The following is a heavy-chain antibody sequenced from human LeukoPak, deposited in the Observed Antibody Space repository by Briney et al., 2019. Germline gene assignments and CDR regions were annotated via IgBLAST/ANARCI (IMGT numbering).Heavy chain of an antibody. J-gene: IGHJ5*02. Sequence: ASVKVSCXASGYTFTSYDINWVRQATGQGLEWMGWMNPNSGNTGYAQKFQGRVTITRNTSISTAYMELSSLRSEDTAVYYCARSYQLLYHWFDPWGQGTLVTVSS. CDR1: GYTFTSYD. CDR3: ARSYQLLYHWFDP. D-gene: IGHD2-2*02. CDR2: MNPNSGNT. V-gene: IGHV1-8*03.